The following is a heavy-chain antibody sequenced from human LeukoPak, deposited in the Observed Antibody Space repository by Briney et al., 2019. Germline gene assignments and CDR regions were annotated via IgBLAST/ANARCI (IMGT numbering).Heavy chain of an antibody. Sequence: PGRSLRLSCAASGFTFSSYAMHWVRQAPGKGLEWVAVISYDGSNKYYADSVKGRFTISRDNSKNTLYLQMNSLRAEDTAVYYCAREGGTPYYYYGMDVWGQGTTVTVSS. CDR2: ISYDGSNK. CDR3: AREGGTPYYYYGMDV. V-gene: IGHV3-30-3*01. CDR1: GFTFSSYA. J-gene: IGHJ6*02. D-gene: IGHD1-1*01.